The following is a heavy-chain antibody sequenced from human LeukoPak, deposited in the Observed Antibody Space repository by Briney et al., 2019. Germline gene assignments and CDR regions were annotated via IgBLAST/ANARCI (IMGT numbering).Heavy chain of an antibody. D-gene: IGHD6-13*01. CDR2: ISGSGGST. V-gene: IGHV3-23*01. CDR1: GFTFSSYA. Sequence: GGSLRLSCAASGFTFSSYAMNWVRQAPGKGLEWVSGISGSGGSTYYADSVKGRFTISRDNSKNTLSLQMNSLRAEDTAVYYCAKGGVAAAFDYWGQGTLVTVSS. CDR3: AKGGVAAAFDY. J-gene: IGHJ4*02.